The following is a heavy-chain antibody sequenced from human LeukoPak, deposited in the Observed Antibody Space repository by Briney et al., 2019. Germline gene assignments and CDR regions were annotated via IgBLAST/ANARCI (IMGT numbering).Heavy chain of an antibody. CDR3: ARRGAMVDAMQYYYYGIDV. V-gene: IGHV4-59*01. J-gene: IGHJ6*02. CDR1: GGSISSYY. Sequence: SETLSLTCTVSGGSISSYYWSWIRQPPGKGLEWIGYIYYSGSTNYNPSLKSRVTISVDTSKNQFSLKLSSVTAADTAVYYCARRGAMVDAMQYYYYGIDVWGQGTTVTVSS. D-gene: IGHD5-18*01. CDR2: IYYSGST.